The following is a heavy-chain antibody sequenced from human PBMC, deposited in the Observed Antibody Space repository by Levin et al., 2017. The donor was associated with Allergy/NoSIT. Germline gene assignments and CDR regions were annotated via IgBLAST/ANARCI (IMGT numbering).Heavy chain of an antibody. CDR3: ARTPKIYYYGSGTPYYYYGMDV. Sequence: ASVKVSCKASGYTFTSYGISWVRQAPGQGLEWMGWISAYNGNTNYAQKLQGRVTMTTDTSTSTAYMELRSLRSDDTAVYYCARTPKIYYYGSGTPYYYYGMDVWGQGTTVTVSS. V-gene: IGHV1-18*01. J-gene: IGHJ6*02. CDR1: GYTFTSYG. D-gene: IGHD3-10*01. CDR2: ISAYNGNT.